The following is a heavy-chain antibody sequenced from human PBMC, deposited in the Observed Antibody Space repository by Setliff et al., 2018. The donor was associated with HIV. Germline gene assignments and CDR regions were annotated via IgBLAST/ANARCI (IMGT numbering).Heavy chain of an antibody. Sequence: SETLSLTCTFSGGSISSDDYFWGWVRQPAGKGLEWIGNILHTGSTYYNPSLKSRLSISLDTSKNQFSLSLTSVTAADTAVYFCARPRVGDDAFNIWSQGTLVTVSS. CDR3: ARPRVGDDAFNI. J-gene: IGHJ3*02. CDR2: ILHTGST. CDR1: GGSISSDDYF. V-gene: IGHV4-39*01.